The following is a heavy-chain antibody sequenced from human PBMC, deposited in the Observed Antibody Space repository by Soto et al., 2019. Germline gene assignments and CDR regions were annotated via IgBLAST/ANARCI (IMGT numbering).Heavy chain of an antibody. J-gene: IGHJ4*02. D-gene: IGHD3-22*01. CDR3: ASLDYDSSGYYYSGTSYFDY. CDR1: GGSISSYY. V-gene: IGHV4-59*08. CDR2: IYYSGST. Sequence: PSETLSLTCTVSGGSISSYYWSWIRQPPGKGLEWIGYIYYSGSTNYNPSLKSRVTISVDTSKNQFSLKLSSVTAADTAVYYCASLDYDSSGYYYSGTSYFDYWGQGTLVTVSS.